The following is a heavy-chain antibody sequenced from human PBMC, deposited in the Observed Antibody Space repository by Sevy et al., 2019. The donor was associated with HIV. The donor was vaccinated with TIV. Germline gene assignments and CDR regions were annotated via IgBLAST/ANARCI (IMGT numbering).Heavy chain of an antibody. CDR3: AKDRTTGIAAAGTPFDY. J-gene: IGHJ4*02. D-gene: IGHD6-13*01. Sequence: GGSLRLSCAASGFTFSSYGMHWVRQAPGKGLEWVAVISYDGSNKYYADSVKGRFTISRDNSKNTVYLQMNSLSAEDTAVYYCAKDRTTGIAAAGTPFDYWGQGTLVTVSS. CDR1: GFTFSSYG. CDR2: ISYDGSNK. V-gene: IGHV3-30*18.